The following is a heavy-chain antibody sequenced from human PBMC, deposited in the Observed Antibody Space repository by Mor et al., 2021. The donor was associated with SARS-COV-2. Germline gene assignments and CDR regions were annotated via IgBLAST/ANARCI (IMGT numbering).Heavy chain of an antibody. D-gene: IGHD6-6*01. Sequence: NGLEWVSYISSSGSTIYYADSVKGRFTISRDNAKNSLYLQMNSLRAEDTAVYYCARGVDRIAARYYYYMDVWGKGTTVTVSS. CDR2: ISSSGSTI. J-gene: IGHJ6*03. V-gene: IGHV3-11*01. CDR3: ARGVDRIAARYYYYMDV.